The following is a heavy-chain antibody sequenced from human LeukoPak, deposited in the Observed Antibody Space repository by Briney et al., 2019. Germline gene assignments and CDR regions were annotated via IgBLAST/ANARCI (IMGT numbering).Heavy chain of an antibody. D-gene: IGHD3-22*01. V-gene: IGHV4-31*03. CDR2: FDYRGAT. CDR1: GASISDLGYY. CDR3: ARGYYYDSSGLGDWFDP. J-gene: IGHJ5*02. Sequence: SQTLSLTCTVSGASISDLGYYWSWIRQRPGEGLEWIGFFDYRGATYYNPSLKSRVTISVDTSKNQFSLKLSSVTAADTAVYYCARGYYYDSSGLGDWFDPWGQGTLVTVSS.